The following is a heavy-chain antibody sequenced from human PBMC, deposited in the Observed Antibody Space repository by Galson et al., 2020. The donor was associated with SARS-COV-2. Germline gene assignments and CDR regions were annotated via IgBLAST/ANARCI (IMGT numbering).Heavy chain of an antibody. CDR1: GFTFSSYA. Sequence: GESLKISCEASGFTFSSYAMSWVRQAPGKGLEWVSGISGNGGATYYVDSVKGRFTFSRDNSKNTLFLQMSSLRAEDTGIYYCARHSGTTYYYFHMDVWGKGTTVSVSS. J-gene: IGHJ6*03. D-gene: IGHD1-1*01. V-gene: IGHV3-23*01. CDR3: ARHSGTTYYYFHMDV. CDR2: ISGNGGAT.